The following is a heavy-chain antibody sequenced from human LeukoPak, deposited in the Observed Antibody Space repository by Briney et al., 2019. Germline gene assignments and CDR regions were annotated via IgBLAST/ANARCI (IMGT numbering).Heavy chain of an antibody. Sequence: PGGSLRLSCAASGFNFNSYSMNWVRQAPGKGLEWVANIKQDGSEKYYVDSVKGRFTISRDNAKNSLYLQMNSLRAEDTAVYYCARPTLSSGYVNWGQGTLVTVSS. D-gene: IGHD3-22*01. CDR2: IKQDGSEK. CDR3: ARPTLSSGYVN. CDR1: GFNFNSYS. V-gene: IGHV3-7*01. J-gene: IGHJ4*02.